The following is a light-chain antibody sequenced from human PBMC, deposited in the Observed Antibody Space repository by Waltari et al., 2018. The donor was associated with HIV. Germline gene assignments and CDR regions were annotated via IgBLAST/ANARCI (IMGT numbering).Light chain of an antibody. CDR1: RSGVGLLT. CDR2: SNN. V-gene: IGLV1-44*01. Sequence: QSEVTQPPSVSGTPGQGVTIPCAGSRSGVGLLTGTWYQQLPGMAPKLLIYSNNLRPSGVPDRFAGSKSGTSASLAISGLQSEDEAHYYCAAWDDSLSGRVFGGGTKLTVL. CDR3: AAWDDSLSGRV. J-gene: IGLJ2*01.